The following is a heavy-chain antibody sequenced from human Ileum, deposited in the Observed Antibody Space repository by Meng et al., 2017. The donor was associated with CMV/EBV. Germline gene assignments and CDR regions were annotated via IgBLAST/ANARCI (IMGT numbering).Heavy chain of an antibody. J-gene: IGHJ4*02. CDR1: GVTFSIFA. Sequence: VASGVTFSIFAIHWRRQAPGKRLEWVAIIQYDGNNIKYGDSVKGRFTVSRENSKNTVYLQMNSLRSEDTAVYFCAKGCGTGCYIFDHCGRGTLVTVSS. D-gene: IGHD3-22*01. CDR2: IQYDGNNI. V-gene: IGHV3-30*18. CDR3: AKGCGTGCYIFDH.